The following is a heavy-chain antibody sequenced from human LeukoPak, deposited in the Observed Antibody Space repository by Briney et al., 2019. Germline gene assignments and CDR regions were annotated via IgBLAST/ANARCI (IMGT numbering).Heavy chain of an antibody. CDR1: GASISHYY. V-gene: IGHV4-4*07. D-gene: IGHD3-9*01. CDR2: IYTTGST. J-gene: IGHJ4*02. CDR3: ATIAPTGSVYAPDY. Sequence: SETLSLTCTLSGASISHYYWSWIRQPAGKGLEWIGRIYTTGSTNYNPSLKSRVTMSVDTSKNQFSLRLSSVTAADTAVYYCATIAPTGSVYAPDYWGQGTLVTVSS.